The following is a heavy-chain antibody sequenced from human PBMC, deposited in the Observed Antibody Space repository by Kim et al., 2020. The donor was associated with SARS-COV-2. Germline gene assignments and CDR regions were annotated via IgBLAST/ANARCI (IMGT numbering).Heavy chain of an antibody. J-gene: IGHJ4*02. CDR2: INHSGST. D-gene: IGHD1-1*01. CDR1: GGSFSGYY. Sequence: SETLSLTCAVYGGSFSGYYWSWIRQPPGKGLEWIGEINHSGSTNYNPSLKSRVTISVDTSKNQFSLKLSSVTAADTAVYYCASILGTKNFDYWGQGTLVTVSS. CDR3: ASILGTKNFDY. V-gene: IGHV4-34*01.